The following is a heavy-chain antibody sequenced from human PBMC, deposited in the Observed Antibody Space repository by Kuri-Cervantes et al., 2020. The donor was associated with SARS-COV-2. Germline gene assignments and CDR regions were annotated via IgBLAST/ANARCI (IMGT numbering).Heavy chain of an antibody. CDR3: ARGSIRYYYYYYGMDV. Sequence: ASVKVSCKASGYTFTSYAMNWVRQATGQGLEWMGWISAYNGNTNYAQKLQGRVTMTTDTSTSTAYMEMRSLRSDDTAVYYCARGSIRYYYYYYGMDVWGQGTTVTVSS. D-gene: IGHD2-21*01. J-gene: IGHJ6*02. CDR1: GYTFTSYA. CDR2: ISAYNGNT. V-gene: IGHV1-18*01.